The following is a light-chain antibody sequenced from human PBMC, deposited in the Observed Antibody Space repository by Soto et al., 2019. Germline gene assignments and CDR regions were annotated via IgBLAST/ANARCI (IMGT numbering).Light chain of an antibody. CDR3: HQRQSWPRT. V-gene: IGKV3-11*01. Sequence: IVLTQSPATLSSFPGDRVTLSCRASQYINTRLAWYQHRPGQAPRLLIYQTSIRAAGIPARFSASGTGTDFTLTISDVQPEDFAVYYCHQRQSWPRTFGQGTKLDIK. CDR2: QTS. CDR1: QYINTR. J-gene: IGKJ1*01.